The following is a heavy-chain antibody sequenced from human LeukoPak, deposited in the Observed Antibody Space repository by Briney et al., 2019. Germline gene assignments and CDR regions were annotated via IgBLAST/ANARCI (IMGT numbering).Heavy chain of an antibody. J-gene: IGHJ6*03. D-gene: IGHD5-12*01. V-gene: IGHV4-4*07. CDR2: IYSSGNT. CDR3: ARAADSGQPHYYYYYMDV. CDR1: GGSISSYY. Sequence: SETLSLTCTVSGGSISSYYWSWIRQPAGKGLEWIGRIYSSGNTNYNPSLKSRVTMSLDTSKSQFSLNLTSVTAADTAVYYCARAADSGQPHYYYYYMDVWGKGTTVTVSS.